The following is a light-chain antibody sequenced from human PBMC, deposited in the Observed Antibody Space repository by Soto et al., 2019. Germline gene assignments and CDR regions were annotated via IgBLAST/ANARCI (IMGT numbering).Light chain of an antibody. CDR1: SSDVGGFIF. J-gene: IGLJ1*01. Sequence: QSALTQPASVSGSPGQSITISCTGTSSDVGGFIFVSWYQQHPGRAPKLMIYDVSNRPSGVSNRFSGSKSGNMASLTISGLQADDDADYYCVSYTTSASYVFGTGTKLTVL. CDR3: VSYTTSASYV. V-gene: IGLV2-14*01. CDR2: DVS.